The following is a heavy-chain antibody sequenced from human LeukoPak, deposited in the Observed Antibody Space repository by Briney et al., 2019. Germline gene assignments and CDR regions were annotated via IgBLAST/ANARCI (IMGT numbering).Heavy chain of an antibody. CDR3: ARQGIAAAALTFDY. Sequence: PSGTLSLTCTVSGGSISSYYWSWIRQPPGKGLEWIGYIYYSGSTKYNPSFMSRVTISVDTSKYQFSLKLSSVTAADTAVYYCARQGIAAAALTFDYWGQGTLVTVSS. J-gene: IGHJ4*02. D-gene: IGHD6-13*01. CDR2: IYYSGST. V-gene: IGHV4-59*08. CDR1: GGSISSYY.